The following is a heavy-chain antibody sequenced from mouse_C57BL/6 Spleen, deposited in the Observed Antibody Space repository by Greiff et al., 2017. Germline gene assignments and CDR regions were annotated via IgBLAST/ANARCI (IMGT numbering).Heavy chain of an antibody. J-gene: IGHJ2*01. Sequence: EVKLVESGGGLVKPGGSLKLSCAASGFTFSSYAMSWVRQTPEKRLEWVATISDGGSYTYYPDNVKGRFTISRDNAKNNLYLQMSHLKSEDTAMYYCARETVVATGFDYWGQGTTLTVSS. CDR3: ARETVVATGFDY. CDR2: ISDGGSYT. D-gene: IGHD1-1*01. CDR1: GFTFSSYA. V-gene: IGHV5-4*01.